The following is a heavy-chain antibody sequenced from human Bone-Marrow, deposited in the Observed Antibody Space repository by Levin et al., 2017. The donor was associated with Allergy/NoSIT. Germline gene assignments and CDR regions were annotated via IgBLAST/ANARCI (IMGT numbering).Heavy chain of an antibody. CDR2: INSDGSST. CDR3: ARGGRSGSFPPDY. Sequence: PGGSLRLSCAPSGFTFSSYWMHWVRQAPGKGLVWVSRINSDGSSTTYADSVKGRFTISRDNAKNTLYLQMNSLRAEDTAVYYCARGGRSGSFPPDYWGQGTLVTVSS. D-gene: IGHD1-26*01. V-gene: IGHV3-74*01. CDR1: GFTFSSYW. J-gene: IGHJ4*02.